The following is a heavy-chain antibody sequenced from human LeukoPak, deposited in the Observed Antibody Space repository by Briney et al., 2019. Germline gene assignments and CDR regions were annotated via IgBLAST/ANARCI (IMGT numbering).Heavy chain of an antibody. CDR3: ARHKAFYGMDV. CDR1: GGSFSGYY. CDR2: IYYSGST. V-gene: IGHV4-59*08. J-gene: IGHJ6*02. Sequence: PSETLSLTCAVYGGSFSGYYWSWIRQPPGKGLEWIGYIYYSGSTNYNPSLKSRVTISVDTSKNQFSLKLSSVTAADTAVYYCARHKAFYGMDVWGQGTTVTVSS.